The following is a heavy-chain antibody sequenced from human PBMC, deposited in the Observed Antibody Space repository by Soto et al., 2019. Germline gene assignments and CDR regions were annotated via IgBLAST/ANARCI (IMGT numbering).Heavy chain of an antibody. Sequence: QVQLVESGGGVVQPGRSLRLSCAVSGFTFSGNGMHWVRQAPGKGLDWVAFISYDGSYEYYADSVKGRFTISRDNSKNTLFLQTNRRRAEATSIYYRSKNLLGTCCGGSCFPPCPSWGPGTLFTVSS. CDR1: GFTFSGNG. D-gene: IGHD2-15*01. J-gene: IGHJ4*02. CDR3: SKNLLGTCCGGSCFPPCPS. CDR2: ISYDGSYE. V-gene: IGHV3-30*18.